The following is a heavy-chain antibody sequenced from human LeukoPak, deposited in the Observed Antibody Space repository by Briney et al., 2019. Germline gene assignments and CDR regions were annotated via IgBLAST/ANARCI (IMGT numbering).Heavy chain of an antibody. D-gene: IGHD3-22*01. CDR3: ATSGAYYDSSGYY. J-gene: IGHJ4*02. Sequence: ASVKVSCKVSGYTFTDYYMHWVRQAPGKGLEWMGGFDPEDGETIYAQKFQGRVTMTEDTSTDTAYMELSSLRSEDTAVYYCATSGAYYDSSGYYWGQGTLVTVSS. CDR1: GYTFTDYY. CDR2: FDPEDGET. V-gene: IGHV1-24*01.